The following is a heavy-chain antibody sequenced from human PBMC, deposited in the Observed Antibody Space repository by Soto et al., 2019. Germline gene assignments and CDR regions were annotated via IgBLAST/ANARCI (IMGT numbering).Heavy chain of an antibody. CDR2: ISWNSGSI. CDR3: AKSGQAYYMDL. J-gene: IGHJ6*03. Sequence: GGSVRLSCAASGFTFDDYAMHWVRQAPGKGLEWVSDISWNSGSIGYADSVKGRFTISRDNAKNSLYLQMNSLRAEDTAVYYCAKSGQAYYMDLWGKVTRV. D-gene: IGHD6-25*01. CDR1: GFTFDDYA. V-gene: IGHV3-9*01.